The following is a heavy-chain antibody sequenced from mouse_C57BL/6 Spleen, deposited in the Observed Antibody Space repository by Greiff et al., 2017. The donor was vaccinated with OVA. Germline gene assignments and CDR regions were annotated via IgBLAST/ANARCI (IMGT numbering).Heavy chain of an antibody. D-gene: IGHD1-1*01. V-gene: IGHV1-55*01. CDR3: ARKGLTTVVMDY. CDR2: IYPGSGST. J-gene: IGHJ4*01. CDR1: GYTFTSYW. Sequence: VQLQQSGPELVKPGASVKMSCKASGYTFTSYWITWVKQRPGQGLEWIGDIYPGSGSTNYNEKFKSKATLTVDTTSSTAYMQLSSLTSEDSAVYYCARKGLTTVVMDYWGQGTSVTVSS.